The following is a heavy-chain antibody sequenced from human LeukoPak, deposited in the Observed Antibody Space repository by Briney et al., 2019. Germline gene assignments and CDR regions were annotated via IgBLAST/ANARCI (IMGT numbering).Heavy chain of an antibody. V-gene: IGHV1-2*02. Sequence: ASVKVSCKASGYTFTGYYMHWVRQAPGQGLEWMGWINPNSGGTNYAQKLQGRVTMTTDTSTSTAYMELRSLRSDDTAVYYCARDTSSGWSHWYFDLWGRGTLVTVSS. CDR2: INPNSGGT. J-gene: IGHJ2*01. CDR3: ARDTSSGWSHWYFDL. CDR1: GYTFTGYY. D-gene: IGHD6-19*01.